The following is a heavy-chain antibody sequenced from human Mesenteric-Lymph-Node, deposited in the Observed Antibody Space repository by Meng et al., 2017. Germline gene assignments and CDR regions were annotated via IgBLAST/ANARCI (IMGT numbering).Heavy chain of an antibody. Sequence: SETLSLTCTVSGGSISSGGYYWSWIRQHPGKGLEWIGCIYYSGSTYYNPSLKSRVTISVDTSKNQFSLKLSSVTAADTAVYYCARSHLPQDYYGSGSYSSEELDYWGQGTLVTVSS. V-gene: IGHV4-31*03. CDR3: ARSHLPQDYYGSGSYSSEELDY. CDR2: IYYSGST. CDR1: GGSISSGGYY. J-gene: IGHJ4*02. D-gene: IGHD3-10*01.